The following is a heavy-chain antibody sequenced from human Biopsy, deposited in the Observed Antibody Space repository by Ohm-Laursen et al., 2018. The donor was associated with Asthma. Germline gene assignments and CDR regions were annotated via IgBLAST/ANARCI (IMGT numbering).Heavy chain of an antibody. CDR3: ARTYYDFLTGQVKDAFGI. CDR1: GYTFINYA. V-gene: IGHV1-3*01. D-gene: IGHD3-9*01. CDR2: INAGNGNT. Sequence: SVKVSCKASGYTFINYAIHWVRRAPGQRLEWMGWINAGNGNTKYSQKFQGRVTISRDTSASTAYMDLSSLRSEDTAAYYCARTYYDFLTGQVKDAFGIWGQGTMVTVSS. J-gene: IGHJ3*02.